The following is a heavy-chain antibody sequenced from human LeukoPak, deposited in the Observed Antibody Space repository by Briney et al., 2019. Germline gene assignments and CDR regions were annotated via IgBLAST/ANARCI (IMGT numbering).Heavy chain of an antibody. Sequence: GGSLRLSCAASGFTLSTYSMNWVRQAPGKGLEWVSSISSSASYIYYADAVKGRFTISRDNAKNSLYLQMNSLRAEDTAVYYCARDLGNRPYDSSGFPPDYWGQGTLITVSS. CDR1: GFTLSTYS. CDR2: ISSSASYI. D-gene: IGHD3-22*01. J-gene: IGHJ4*02. V-gene: IGHV3-21*01. CDR3: ARDLGNRPYDSSGFPPDY.